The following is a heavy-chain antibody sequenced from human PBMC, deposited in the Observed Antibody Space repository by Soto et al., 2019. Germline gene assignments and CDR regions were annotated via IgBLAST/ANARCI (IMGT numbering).Heavy chain of an antibody. Sequence: QVQLQQWGAGLLKPSETLSLTCAVYGGSFSGYYWSWIRQPPVKGLEWIGEINHSGSTNYNPSLKSRVNISVDTSKNQFSLKLSSVTAADTAVYYCARGVGGYYDSSVYYSPAFAIWGQGTMVTVSS. D-gene: IGHD3-22*01. CDR1: GGSFSGYY. V-gene: IGHV4-34*01. CDR3: ARGVGGYYDSSVYYSPAFAI. J-gene: IGHJ3*02. CDR2: INHSGST.